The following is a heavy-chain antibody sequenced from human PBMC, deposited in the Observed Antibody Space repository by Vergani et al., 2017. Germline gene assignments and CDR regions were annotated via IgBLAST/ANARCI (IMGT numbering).Heavy chain of an antibody. CDR3: FYDFWAGYDSGDV. V-gene: IGHV3-73*02. J-gene: IGHJ6*04. CDR1: GFTFSDSE. CDR2: IRDKAYNYAT. D-gene: IGHD3/OR15-3a*01. Sequence: EVHLVESGGGLVQPGESLKLSCATSGFTFSDSEIHWVRQTSGKGLEWIGRIRDKAYNYATVYAVSVKGRFTISRDESKKTAYLQMNGLTTEDTAVYYCFYDFWAGYDSGDVWGKGTTVTVSS.